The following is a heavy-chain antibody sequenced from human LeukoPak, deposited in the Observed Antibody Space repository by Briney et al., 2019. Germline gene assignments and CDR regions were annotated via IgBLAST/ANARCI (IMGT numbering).Heavy chain of an antibody. CDR3: AKGSSWNYGFDY. Sequence: GGSLRLSCAASGFTFSRYAMSWVRHARGKGREWVSAISGSGGSTYYADSVKGRFTISRDNSKNTLYLQMISLRADDTAVYYCAKGSSWNYGFDYWGQGTLVTVSS. D-gene: IGHD1-7*01. J-gene: IGHJ4*02. CDR2: ISGSGGST. CDR1: GFTFSRYA. V-gene: IGHV3-23*01.